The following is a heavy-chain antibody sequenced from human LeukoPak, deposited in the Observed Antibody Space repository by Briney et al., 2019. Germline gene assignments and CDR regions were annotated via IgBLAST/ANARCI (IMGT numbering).Heavy chain of an antibody. V-gene: IGHV1-69*01. J-gene: IGHJ6*04. CDR3: ARYVVVGGPYYYYGMDA. D-gene: IGHD2-2*01. CDR1: GGTFSSYA. Sequence: SVKVSCKASGGTFSSYAISWVRQAPGQGLEWMGGIIPIFGTANYAQKFQGRVTITADESTSTAYMELSSLRSEDTAVYYCARYVVVGGPYYYYGMDAWGKGTTVTVSS. CDR2: IIPIFGTA.